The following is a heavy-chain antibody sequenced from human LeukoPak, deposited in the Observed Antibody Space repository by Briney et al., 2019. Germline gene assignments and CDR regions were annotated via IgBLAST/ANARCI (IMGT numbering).Heavy chain of an antibody. CDR2: ITPYNGNT. D-gene: IGHD3-22*01. Sequence: ASVKVSCKTSGYSFTNFDINWVRQAPGQGLEWMGWITPYNGNTNYAQGLQDRVTMTTDTSTSTAYMELRSLRSDDTAVYYCARQLVSYYDSSSYPRGYFDYWGQGTLLTVSS. CDR3: ARQLVSYYDSSSYPRGYFDY. CDR1: GYSFTNFD. V-gene: IGHV1-18*01. J-gene: IGHJ4*02.